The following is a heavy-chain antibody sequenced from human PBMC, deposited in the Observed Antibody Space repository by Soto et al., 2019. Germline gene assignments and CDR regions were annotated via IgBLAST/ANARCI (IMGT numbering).Heavy chain of an antibody. Sequence: GGSLRLSCAASGFTFSSYAMHWVRQSPGKGLEWVAVTSYDGSNKYYADSVKGRFTISRDNSKNTLYLQMNSLRAEDTAVYYCARGEYSSSSGFDYWGQGTPVTVSS. CDR1: GFTFSSYA. D-gene: IGHD6-6*01. V-gene: IGHV3-30-3*01. CDR3: ARGEYSSSSGFDY. CDR2: TSYDGSNK. J-gene: IGHJ4*02.